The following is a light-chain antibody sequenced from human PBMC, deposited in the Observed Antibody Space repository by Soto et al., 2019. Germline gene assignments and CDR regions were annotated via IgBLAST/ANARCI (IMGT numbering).Light chain of an antibody. J-gene: IGKJ2*01. CDR2: AAS. CDR3: QQNGGSALYT. Sequence: EIVLTQSPGTLSLSPGERATLSCRASQNISSSSLAWYQQKPGQAPRLLIHAASSRATGIPDRFSGSGSGTDFTLTISRLEPEDFAVYYCQQNGGSALYTLGQGPSWRSN. CDR1: QNISSSS. V-gene: IGKV3-20*01.